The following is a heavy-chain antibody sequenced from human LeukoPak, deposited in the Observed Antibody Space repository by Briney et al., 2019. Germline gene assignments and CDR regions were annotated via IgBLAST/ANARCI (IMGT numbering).Heavy chain of an antibody. CDR3: ARSLVVGATYPYH. Sequence: SETLSLTCTVSGGSISSSSYYWGWIRQPPGKGLEWIGSIYYSGSTYYNPSLKSRVTISIDTSKNQFSLKLNSVTAADTAVYYCARSLVVGATYPYHWGQGTLVTVSS. CDR1: GGSISSSSYY. J-gene: IGHJ5*02. V-gene: IGHV4-39*01. CDR2: IYYSGST. D-gene: IGHD1-26*01.